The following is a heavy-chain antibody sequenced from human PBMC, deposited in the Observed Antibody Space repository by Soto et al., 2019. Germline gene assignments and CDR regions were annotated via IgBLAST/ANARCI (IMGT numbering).Heavy chain of an antibody. V-gene: IGHV3-33*01. CDR1: GFTFSSYG. CDR3: ARGDVDYYYYYMDV. CDR2: IWYDGRNK. Sequence: QVQLVESGGGVVQPGRSLRLSCAASGFTFSSYGMHWVRQAPGKGLEWVAVIWYDGRNKYYEDSVKGRFTISRDNSKNTLYLQMNRLRAEDTAVYYCARGDVDYYYYYMDVWGKGTTVTVSS. J-gene: IGHJ6*03.